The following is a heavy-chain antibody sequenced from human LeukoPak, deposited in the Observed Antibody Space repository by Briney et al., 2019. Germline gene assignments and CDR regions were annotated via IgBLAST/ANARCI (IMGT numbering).Heavy chain of an antibody. J-gene: IGHJ4*02. CDR1: GFTFSSYS. CDR3: ARERQNKDFWSGGDY. V-gene: IGHV3-7*01. Sequence: GGSLRLSCAASGFTFSSYSMNWVRQGPGKGLEWVANIKQDGSEKYYVDSVKGRFTISRDNAKNSLYLQINTLRPEDTAVYYCARERQNKDFWSGGDYWGQGTLVTVSS. CDR2: IKQDGSEK. D-gene: IGHD3-3*01.